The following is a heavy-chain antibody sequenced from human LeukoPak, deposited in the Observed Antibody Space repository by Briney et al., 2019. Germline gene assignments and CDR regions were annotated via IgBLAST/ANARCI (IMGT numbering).Heavy chain of an antibody. Sequence: GGSLRLSCAASGFTVSSNYMSWVRQAPGKVLEWVSVIYSGGSTYYADSVKGRFTISRDNSKNTLYLQMNSLRAEDTAVYYCATEALVGATNYFDYWGQGTLVTVSS. CDR3: ATEALVGATNYFDY. J-gene: IGHJ4*02. D-gene: IGHD1-26*01. V-gene: IGHV3-53*01. CDR1: GFTVSSNY. CDR2: IYSGGST.